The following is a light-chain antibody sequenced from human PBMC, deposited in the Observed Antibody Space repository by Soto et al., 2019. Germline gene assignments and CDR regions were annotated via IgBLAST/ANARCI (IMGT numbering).Light chain of an antibody. CDR1: QSVRKD. V-gene: IGKV3-11*01. CDR3: QQRSNWPPT. CDR2: SAS. Sequence: EIVLTQSPATLSLSPGERATLSCRASQSVRKDLVWYRQKSGQAPRLLIYSASNRATGIPARFSGSGSGTDFTLTISSLEPEDFVVYYCQQRSNWPPTFGGGTKVEIK. J-gene: IGKJ4*01.